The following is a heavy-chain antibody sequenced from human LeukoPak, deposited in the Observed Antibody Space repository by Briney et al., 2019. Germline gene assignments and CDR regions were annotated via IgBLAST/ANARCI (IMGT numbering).Heavy chain of an antibody. Sequence: GGSLRLSCAASGFTFSSYEMNWVRQAPGKGLEWVAFIRYDGSNKYYADSGKGRFTISRDNSKNTLYLQMNSLRAEDTAVYYCAQIYTAGATTIDYWGQGTLLTVSS. J-gene: IGHJ4*02. D-gene: IGHD1-26*01. CDR1: GFTFSSYE. V-gene: IGHV3-30*02. CDR2: IRYDGSNK. CDR3: AQIYTAGATTIDY.